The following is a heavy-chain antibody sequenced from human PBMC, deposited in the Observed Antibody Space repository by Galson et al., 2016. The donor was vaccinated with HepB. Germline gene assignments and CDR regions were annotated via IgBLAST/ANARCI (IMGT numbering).Heavy chain of an antibody. V-gene: IGHV4-59*01. CDR1: GDSISNYY. CDR2: VFYTGTT. CDR3: ARDAFRSSHLDH. Sequence: SETLSPTCTVSGDSISNYYWSWLRQPPGKGLEWIASVFYTGTTNYNPSPRRRVTASVDTSKNQFSLNLSSVTAADTAIYDFARDAFRSSHLDHWGRGTLVTVSS. J-gene: IGHJ2*01. D-gene: IGHD6-6*01.